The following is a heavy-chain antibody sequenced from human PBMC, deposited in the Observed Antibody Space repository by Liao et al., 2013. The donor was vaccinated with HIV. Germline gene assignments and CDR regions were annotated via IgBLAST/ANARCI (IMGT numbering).Heavy chain of an antibody. CDR2: INHHGTT. Sequence: QVQLQQWGAGLLTPSETLSLTCAVYGGSFSGYYWNWIRQPPGKGLEWIGQINHHGTTNYHPSLKSRVTISIDRPRNQFSLNLRSVTAADTAVYYCARGSISVVTPFESGNHVFDIWGQGTMVTVSS. D-gene: IGHD4-23*01. V-gene: IGHV4-34*01. J-gene: IGHJ3*02. CDR3: ARGSISVVTPFESGNHVFDI. CDR1: GGSFSGYY.